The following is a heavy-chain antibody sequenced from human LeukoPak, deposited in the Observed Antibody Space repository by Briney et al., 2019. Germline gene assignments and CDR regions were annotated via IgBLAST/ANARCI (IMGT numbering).Heavy chain of an antibody. CDR3: ARGNEVTSLDY. CDR1: GFTVSSNY. J-gene: IGHJ4*02. CDR2: IYSGGST. Sequence: GGSLRLSCAASGFTVSSNYMSWVRQAPGKGLEWVSVIYSGGSTYYADSVKGRFTITRDNSKNTLYLQMNSLRAEDTAVYYCARGNEVTSLDYWGQGTLVTVSS. V-gene: IGHV3-53*01. D-gene: IGHD2-21*02.